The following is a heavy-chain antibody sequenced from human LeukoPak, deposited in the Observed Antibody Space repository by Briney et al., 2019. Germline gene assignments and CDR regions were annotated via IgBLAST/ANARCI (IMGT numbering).Heavy chain of an antibody. CDR3: AKDGSWGDYYFYFYIDV. J-gene: IGHJ6*03. CDR1: GFTFGNSA. D-gene: IGHD3-16*01. CDR2: VSASGHYT. V-gene: IGHV3-23*01. Sequence: GGSLRLACEGSGFTFGNSAMGWVRQAPGKVLEWVSCVSASGHYTYYADSAKGRFTISRDNSKNTLYLQMNSLRAEDPALYYCAKDGSWGDYYFYFYIDVWGKGTTVTVSS.